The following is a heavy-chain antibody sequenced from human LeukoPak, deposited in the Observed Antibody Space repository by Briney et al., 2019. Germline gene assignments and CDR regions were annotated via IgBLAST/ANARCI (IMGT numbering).Heavy chain of an antibody. CDR2: INSDGSDT. CDR1: GFTFSSYW. D-gene: IGHD6-13*01. J-gene: IGHJ5*02. CDR3: ARGQAAGLHWFDP. Sequence: GGSLRLSCAASGFTFSSYWMHWVRQAPGKGLVWVSRINSDGSDTSYADSVKGRFTISRDNAKNTLYVQMNSLRAEDTAVYYCARGQAAGLHWFDPWGQGTLVTVSS. V-gene: IGHV3-74*01.